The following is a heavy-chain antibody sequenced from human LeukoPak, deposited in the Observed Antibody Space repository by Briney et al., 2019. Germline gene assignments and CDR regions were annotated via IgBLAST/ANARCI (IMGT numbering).Heavy chain of an antibody. J-gene: IGHJ4*02. Sequence: ASVKVSCKASGYTFTSYYMHWVRQAPGQGLEWMGIINPSGGSTSYAQKFQGRVTMTRDTSTSTVYMELSSLRSEDTAVYYCARSNTIFGVVITSSFDYWGQGTLVTVSS. CDR2: INPSGGST. V-gene: IGHV1-46*01. CDR3: ARSNTIFGVVITSSFDY. D-gene: IGHD3-3*01. CDR1: GYTFTSYY.